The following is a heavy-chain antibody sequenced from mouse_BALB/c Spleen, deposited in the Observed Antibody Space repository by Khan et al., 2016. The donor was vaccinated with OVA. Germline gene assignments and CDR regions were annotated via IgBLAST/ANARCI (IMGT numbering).Heavy chain of an antibody. J-gene: IGHJ2*01. CDR1: GYSFTGYF. Sequence: DVQLQESGPELVKPGASVKISCKASGYSFTGYFMNWVMQSHGKRLEWIGRINPHIGETFYNQKFTDKATLTVDESSTTAQQELRSLASEDSAVYYCARQTGRAFDYWGQGTTLPVSS. CDR2: INPHIGET. V-gene: IGHV1-20*02. CDR3: ARQTGRAFDY.